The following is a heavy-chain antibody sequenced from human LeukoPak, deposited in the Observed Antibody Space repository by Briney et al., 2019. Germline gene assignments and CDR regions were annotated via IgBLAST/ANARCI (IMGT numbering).Heavy chain of an antibody. J-gene: IGHJ5*02. CDR1: GFTFSSYW. D-gene: IGHD2-15*01. CDR3: ARDESSSGYCSGGSCYSITPGWFDP. CDR2: IKQDGSKK. V-gene: IGHV3-7*01. Sequence: GGSLRLSCAASGFTFSSYWMSWVRQAPGKGLEWVANIKQDGSKKYYVDSVKGRFTISRDNAQNSLYLQMNSLRAEDTAVYYCARDESSSGYCSGGSCYSITPGWFDPWGQGTLVTVSS.